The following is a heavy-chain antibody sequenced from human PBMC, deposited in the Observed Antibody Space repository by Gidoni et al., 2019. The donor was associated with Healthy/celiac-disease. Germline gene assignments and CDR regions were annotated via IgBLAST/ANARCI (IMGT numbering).Heavy chain of an antibody. D-gene: IGHD5-18*01. CDR3: AKVVVDTTMGTYWYFDL. CDR1: GFPFSSSS. CDR2: ISGSGGST. J-gene: IGHJ2*01. Sequence: EVQLLESGGGLVQPGGSLRLSCAASGFPFSSSSMSWVRQAPGKGLEWVSAISGSGGSTYYADSVKGRFTISRDNSKNTLYLQMNSLRAEDTAVYYCAKVVVDTTMGTYWYFDLWGRGTLVTVSS. V-gene: IGHV3-23*01.